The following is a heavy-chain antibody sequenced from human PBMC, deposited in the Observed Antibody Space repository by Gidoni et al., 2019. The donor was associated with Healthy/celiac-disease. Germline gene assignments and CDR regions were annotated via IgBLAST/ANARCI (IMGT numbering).Heavy chain of an antibody. CDR3: ARYCSGGSCYSAAFDI. D-gene: IGHD2-15*01. J-gene: IGHJ3*02. CDR2: SYYSVST. Sequence: QVQLQESGPGLVKPSQTLSLTCPVSGRSISSGDYYWSLIRQPPGKGLEWIGYSYYSVSTYYNPSLKSRVTISVDTSKNQFSLKLSSVTAADTAVYYCARYCSGGSCYSAAFDIWGQGTMVTVSS. CDR1: GRSISSGDYY. V-gene: IGHV4-30-4*01.